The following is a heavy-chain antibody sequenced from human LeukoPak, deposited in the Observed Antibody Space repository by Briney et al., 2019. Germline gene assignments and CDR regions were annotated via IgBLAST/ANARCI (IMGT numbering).Heavy chain of an antibody. Sequence: ASVKVSCKASGYTFTSYGISWVRQAPGQGLEWMGWISAYNGNTNYAQKLQGRVTMTTDTSTSTAYMELRSLRSDDTAVYYCARDSRGLRYFDWLHYYGMDVWGQGTTVTVSS. CDR3: ARDSRGLRYFDWLHYYGMDV. CDR2: ISAYNGNT. CDR1: GYTFTSYG. D-gene: IGHD3-9*01. V-gene: IGHV1-18*01. J-gene: IGHJ6*02.